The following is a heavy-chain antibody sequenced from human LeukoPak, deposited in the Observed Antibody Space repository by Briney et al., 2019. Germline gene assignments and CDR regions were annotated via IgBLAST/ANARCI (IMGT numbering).Heavy chain of an antibody. D-gene: IGHD3-16*02. CDR1: GYTFTSYG. V-gene: IGHV1-18*01. CDR2: ISAYNGNT. CDR3: ARAQLRLGELSHVYNWFDP. J-gene: IGHJ5*02. Sequence: GASVKVSCKASGYTFTSYGISWVRQAPGQGLEWMGWISAYNGNTNYAQKLQGRVTMTTDTSTSTAYMELRSLRSDDTAVYYCARAQLRLGELSHVYNWFDPWGQGTLVTVSS.